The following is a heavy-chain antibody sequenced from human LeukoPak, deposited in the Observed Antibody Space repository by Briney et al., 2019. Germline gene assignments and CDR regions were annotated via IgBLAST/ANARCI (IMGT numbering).Heavy chain of an antibody. J-gene: IGHJ4*02. CDR2: ISGSGGST. D-gene: IGHD3-16*01. CDR3: ASNWAYDYVVQSY. CDR1: GFTVSSNY. V-gene: IGHV3-23*01. Sequence: PGGSLRLTCAASGFTVSSNYMSWVRQAPGKGLEWVSAISGSGGSTYYADSVKGRFTISRDNSKSTLYLQMNSLKAEDTAVYYCASNWAYDYVVQSYWGQGTLVTVSS.